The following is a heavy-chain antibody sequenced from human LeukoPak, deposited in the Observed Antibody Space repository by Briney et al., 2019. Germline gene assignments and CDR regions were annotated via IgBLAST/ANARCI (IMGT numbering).Heavy chain of an antibody. Sequence: GGSLRLSRAGTGFTFSSYSMNWVRQAPGKGVEWVSYISSGSTTIYYADSVKGRFTISRDNAKNSLYLQMSGLRDEDTAVYYCASGSYGQFDYWGQGTLVTVSS. D-gene: IGHD5-18*01. CDR3: ASGSYGQFDY. CDR2: ISSGSTTI. J-gene: IGHJ4*02. V-gene: IGHV3-48*02. CDR1: GFTFSSYS.